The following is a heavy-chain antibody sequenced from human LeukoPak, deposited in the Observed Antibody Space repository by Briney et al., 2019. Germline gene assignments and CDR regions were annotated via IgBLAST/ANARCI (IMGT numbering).Heavy chain of an antibody. CDR2: IYPGDSDT. D-gene: IGHD3-22*01. CDR3: ATHGYHLDSSGTQGFPIDY. V-gene: IGHV5-51*01. CDR1: GYIFSNNW. Sequence: GESLKISCRGSGYIFSNNWIGWVRQMSGRGLEWMGIIYPGDSDTRYSPSFQGQVTISADKTIRTAYLQWSSLKASDSAMYYCATHGYHLDSSGTQGFPIDYWGQGTLVTVSS. J-gene: IGHJ4*02.